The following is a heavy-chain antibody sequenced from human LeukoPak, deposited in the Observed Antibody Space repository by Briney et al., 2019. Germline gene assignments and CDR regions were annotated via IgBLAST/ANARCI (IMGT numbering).Heavy chain of an antibody. V-gene: IGHV4-30-2*01. D-gene: IGHD1-26*01. Sequence: PSETLSLTCAVSGGSISSGGYSWSWIRQPPGKGLERIGYIYHSGSTYYNPSLKSRVTISVDRSKNQFSLKLSSVTAADTAVYYCARDTVVGATRKAFDIWGQGTMVTVSS. CDR2: IYHSGST. J-gene: IGHJ3*02. CDR1: GGSISSGGYS. CDR3: ARDTVVGATRKAFDI.